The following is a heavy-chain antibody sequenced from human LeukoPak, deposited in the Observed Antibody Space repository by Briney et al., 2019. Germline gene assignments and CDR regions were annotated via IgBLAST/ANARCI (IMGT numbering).Heavy chain of an antibody. Sequence: GESLKISCKGSGYSFTSYWIGWVRQMPGKGLEWMGIIYPGDSETRYSPSFQGQVIISADKSITTAYLQWSSLKASDTAMYYCARLSPGLGNDAFDIWGQGTMVTVSS. CDR2: IYPGDSET. J-gene: IGHJ3*02. CDR3: ARLSPGLGNDAFDI. D-gene: IGHD1-26*01. CDR1: GYSFTSYW. V-gene: IGHV5-51*01.